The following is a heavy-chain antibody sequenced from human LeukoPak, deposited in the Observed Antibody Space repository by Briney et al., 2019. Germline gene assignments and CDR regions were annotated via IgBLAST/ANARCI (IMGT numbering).Heavy chain of an antibody. D-gene: IGHD6-19*01. CDR2: ISGSGGST. Sequence: PGRSLRLSCAASGFTFSSYAMSWVRQGPGKGLEWVSAISGSGGSTYYADSVKGRFTISRDNSKNTLYLQMNSLRAEDTAVYYCAKFLSGWSNTPPDYWGQGTLVTVSS. J-gene: IGHJ4*02. V-gene: IGHV3-23*01. CDR3: AKFLSGWSNTPPDY. CDR1: GFTFSSYA.